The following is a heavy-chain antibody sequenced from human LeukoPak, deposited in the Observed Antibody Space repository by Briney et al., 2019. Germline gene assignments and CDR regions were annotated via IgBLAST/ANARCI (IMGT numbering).Heavy chain of an antibody. V-gene: IGHV3-30-3*01. J-gene: IGHJ4*02. CDR3: AKDHATYYDFWSGYYFDY. D-gene: IGHD3-3*01. CDR2: ISYDGSNK. CDR1: GFTFSSYA. Sequence: GGSLRLSCAASGFTFSSYAMHWVRQAPGKGLEWVAVISYDGSNKYYADSVKGRFTISRDNSKNTLYLQMNSLRAEDTAVYYCAKDHATYYDFWSGYYFDYWGQGTLVTVSS.